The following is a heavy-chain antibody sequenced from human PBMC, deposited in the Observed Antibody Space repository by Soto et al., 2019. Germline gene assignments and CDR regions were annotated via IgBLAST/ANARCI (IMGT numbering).Heavy chain of an antibody. D-gene: IGHD3-3*01. Sequence: PGGSLRLSCAASGFTFSNAWMSWVRQAPGKGLEWVGRIKSKTDGGTTDYAAPVKGRFTISRDDSKNTLYLQMNSLKTEDTAVYYCTTADTGIRPYYDFWSGYYSGYWGQGTLVTVS. J-gene: IGHJ4*02. CDR3: TTADTGIRPYYDFWSGYYSGY. V-gene: IGHV3-15*01. CDR2: IKSKTDGGTT. CDR1: GFTFSNAW.